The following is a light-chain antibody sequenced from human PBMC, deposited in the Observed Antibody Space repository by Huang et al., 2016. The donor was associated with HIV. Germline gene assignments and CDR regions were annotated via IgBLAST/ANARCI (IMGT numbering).Light chain of an antibody. Sequence: EIVLTQSPATLSLSPGERATLSCRASQSVSSYLAWYQQKPGQAPRRLIYDASNRATGIPAMFSGSGSGTDFTLTISSLEPEDFAVYYCQQRSNWAPITFGGGTKVEIK. CDR3: QQRSNWAPIT. CDR1: QSVSSY. CDR2: DAS. V-gene: IGKV3-11*01. J-gene: IGKJ4*01.